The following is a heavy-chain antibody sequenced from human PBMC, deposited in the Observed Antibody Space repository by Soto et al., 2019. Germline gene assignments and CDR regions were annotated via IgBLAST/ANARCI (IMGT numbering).Heavy chain of an antibody. J-gene: IGHJ5*02. D-gene: IGHD5-18*01. CDR3: ARDGYSYGTNWFDP. V-gene: IGHV1-69*13. CDR1: GGTFSSYA. Sequence: SVKVSCKASGGTFSSYAISWVRQAPGQGLEWMGGIIPIFGTANYAQKFQGRVTITADESTSTAYMELSSLRSEDTAVYYCARDGYSYGTNWFDPWGQGTLVTVSS. CDR2: IIPIFGTA.